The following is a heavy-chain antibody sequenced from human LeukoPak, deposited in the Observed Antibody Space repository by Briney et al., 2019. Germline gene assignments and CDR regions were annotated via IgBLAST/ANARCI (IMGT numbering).Heavy chain of an antibody. D-gene: IGHD3-22*01. V-gene: IGHV3-21*01. CDR3: VRDFRYPTMYYDSSGYFFDY. CDR1: GFTFSAYS. Sequence: PGGSLRLSCAVSGFTFSAYSMTWVRQAPGKGLEWVSSISSASTYIFYADSVRGRFTISRDNSKQSMYLQMNSLRAEDTAVYYCVRDFRYPTMYYDSSGYFFDYWGQGTRVTVSS. J-gene: IGHJ4*02. CDR2: ISSASTYI.